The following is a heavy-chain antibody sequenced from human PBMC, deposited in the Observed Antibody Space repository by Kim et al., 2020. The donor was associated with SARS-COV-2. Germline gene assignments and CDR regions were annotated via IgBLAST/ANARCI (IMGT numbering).Heavy chain of an antibody. CDR3: VTDGAFGKFDY. Sequence: KYGDSVKGRFTHARENARNSLYLQMNSLTAEDTAVYYCVTDGAFGKFDYWGQGTLVTVSS. D-gene: IGHD2-15*01. J-gene: IGHJ4*02. V-gene: IGHV3-7*01.